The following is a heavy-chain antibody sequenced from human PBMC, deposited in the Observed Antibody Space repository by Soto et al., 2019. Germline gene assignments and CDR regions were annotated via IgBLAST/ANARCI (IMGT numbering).Heavy chain of an antibody. Sequence: QLQLQESGPGLVKPSETLSLTCTVSGGSISSSSYYWGWIRQPPGKGLEWIGSIYYSASTYYNPSLKSQVTISEDTPKNQLSPKLSSVTAADTAVYYCARGPYYEDRSGYWGTSCWGQGTLVTVSS. CDR1: GGSISSSSYY. D-gene: IGHD3-22*01. V-gene: IGHV4-39*01. CDR2: IYYSAST. J-gene: IGHJ4*02. CDR3: ARGPYYEDRSGYWGTSC.